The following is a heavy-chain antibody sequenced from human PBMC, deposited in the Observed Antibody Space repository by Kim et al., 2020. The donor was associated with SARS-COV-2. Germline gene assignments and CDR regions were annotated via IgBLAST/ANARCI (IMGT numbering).Heavy chain of an antibody. CDR3: ARDQSAGYSSSWNDY. V-gene: IGHV3-30*07. J-gene: IGHJ4*02. Sequence: AGSVKGRFTISRDNSTNTLYLQMNSLRTEDTAVYYCARDQSAGYSSSWNDYWGQGTLVTVSS. D-gene: IGHD6-13*01.